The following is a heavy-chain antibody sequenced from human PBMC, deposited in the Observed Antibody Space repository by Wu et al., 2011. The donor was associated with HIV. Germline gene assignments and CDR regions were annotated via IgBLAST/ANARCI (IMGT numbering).Heavy chain of an antibody. J-gene: IGHJ5*02. CDR2: MNPNSGRS. D-gene: IGHD6-13*01. Sequence: GASVRVXARLLDTPSPPLISTGCARPRGQGLEWMGRMNPNSGRSGYAQKFQDRVTLTSDNSINTAYMELSSLQSEDTAIYYCAREGSMAAAGMSWFDPWGPGDPWSPSPQ. CDR3: AREGSMAAAGMSWFDP. V-gene: IGHV1-8*02. CDR1: DTPSPPL.